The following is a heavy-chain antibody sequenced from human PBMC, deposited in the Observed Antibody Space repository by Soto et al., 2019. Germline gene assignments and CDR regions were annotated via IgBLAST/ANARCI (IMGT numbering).Heavy chain of an antibody. CDR1: GGTFSSHG. V-gene: IGHV1-69*06. CDR2: IIPMFGTP. D-gene: IGHD2-21*01. Sequence: QVQLVQSWAEVKKPGSSVKVSCKASGGTFSSHGITWVRQAPGQGLEWMGGIIPMFGTPKYAQRFQGRVSITADKSTTTAYMELSSLRSEDTAVYYCAIGSVVVMGAATGGLIYWGQGALVTVSS. CDR3: AIGSVVVMGAATGGLIY. J-gene: IGHJ4*02.